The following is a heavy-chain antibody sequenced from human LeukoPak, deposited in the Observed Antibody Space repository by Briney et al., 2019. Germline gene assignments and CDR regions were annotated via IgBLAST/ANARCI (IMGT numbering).Heavy chain of an antibody. CDR2: IYTSGST. CDR1: GGSISSYY. Sequence: SETLSLTCTVSGGSISSYYWSWIRQPAGKGLEWIGRIYTSGSTNYNPSLKSRVTMSVDTSKNQFSLKLSSVTAADTAVYYCARVLPYDFWSGGAPGALDYWGQGTLATVSS. J-gene: IGHJ4*02. D-gene: IGHD3-3*01. V-gene: IGHV4-4*07. CDR3: ARVLPYDFWSGGAPGALDY.